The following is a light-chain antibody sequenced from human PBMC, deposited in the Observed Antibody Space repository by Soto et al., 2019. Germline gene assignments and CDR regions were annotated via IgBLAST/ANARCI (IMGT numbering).Light chain of an antibody. J-gene: IGLJ1*01. V-gene: IGLV2-14*01. CDR3: SSYTSSSTLV. Sequence: QSALTQPASVSGSPGQSITISCTGTNGDVGAYDYVSWYQQHPGKAPKLMIYDVNTRPSGVSNRFSGSKSGNTASLTISGLQAKDEADYYCSSYTSSSTLVFGTGTKLTVL. CDR1: NGDVGAYDY. CDR2: DVN.